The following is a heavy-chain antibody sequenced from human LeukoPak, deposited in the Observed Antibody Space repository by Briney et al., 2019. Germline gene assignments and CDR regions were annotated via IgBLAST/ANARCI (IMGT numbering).Heavy chain of an antibody. Sequence: ASVKVSCKASGYTFTGYYMHWVRQAPGQRLEWMGWINPKSGDTKYAQKFQGRVTMTRDTSISTAYMELTSLRSDDTAVYYYASHLLSLQQLVLGDASDIWGPGTMVTVSS. V-gene: IGHV1-2*02. CDR3: ASHLLSLQQLVLGDASDI. J-gene: IGHJ3*02. CDR1: GYTFTGYY. D-gene: IGHD1-1*01. CDR2: INPKSGDT.